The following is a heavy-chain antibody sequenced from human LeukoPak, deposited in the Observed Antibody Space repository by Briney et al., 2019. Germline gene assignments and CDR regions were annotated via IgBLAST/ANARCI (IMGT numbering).Heavy chain of an antibody. CDR2: ISAGNGNT. CDR1: GYTFTSYA. D-gene: IGHD1-26*01. V-gene: IGHV1-3*01. J-gene: IGHJ4*02. CDR3: AGDSGSGSNDY. Sequence: RASVKVSCKASGYTFTSYAIHWVRQAPGQRLEWMGWISAGNGNTKYSQNFQGRVTFISNTSATTAFMELSSLRSEDAAVYYCAGDSGSGSNDYWGQGTLVTVSS.